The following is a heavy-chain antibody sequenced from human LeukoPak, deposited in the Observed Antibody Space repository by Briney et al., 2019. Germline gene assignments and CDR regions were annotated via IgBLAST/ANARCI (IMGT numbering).Heavy chain of an antibody. D-gene: IGHD3-22*01. J-gene: IGHJ4*02. CDR3: ATMIVVVRVFDY. Sequence: ASVKVSCKVPGYTLTELSMHWVRQAPGKGLEWMGGFDPEDGETIYAQKFQGRVTMTEDTSTDTAYMELSSLRSEDTAVYYCATMIVVVRVFDYWGQGTLVTVSS. CDR2: FDPEDGET. V-gene: IGHV1-24*01. CDR1: GYTLTELS.